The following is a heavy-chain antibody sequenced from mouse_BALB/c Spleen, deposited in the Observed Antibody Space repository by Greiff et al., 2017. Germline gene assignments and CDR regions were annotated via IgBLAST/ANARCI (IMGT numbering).Heavy chain of an antibody. V-gene: IGHV5-6-5*01. J-gene: IGHJ1*01. CDR1: GFTFSSYA. CDR3: ALRGAIHYYGYGYFDV. CDR2: ISSGGST. Sequence: EVHLVESGGGLVKPGGSLKLSCAASGFTFSSYAMSWVRQTPEKRLEWVASISSGGSTYYPDSVKGRFTISRDNARNILYLQMSSLRSEDTAMYYCALRGAIHYYGYGYFDVWGAGTTVTVSS. D-gene: IGHD1-2*01.